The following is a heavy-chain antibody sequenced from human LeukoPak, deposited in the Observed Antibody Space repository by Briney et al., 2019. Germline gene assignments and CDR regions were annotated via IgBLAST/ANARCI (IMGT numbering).Heavy chain of an antibody. D-gene: IGHD3-22*01. CDR3: AWGDSSGYPFDP. Sequence: SETLSLXCTVSGGSISSYYWSWIRQPPGKGLEWIGYIYYSGSTNYNPSLKSRVTISVDTSKNQFSLKLSSVTAADTAVYYCAWGDSSGYPFDPWGQGTLVTVSS. CDR1: GGSISSYY. CDR2: IYYSGST. J-gene: IGHJ5*02. V-gene: IGHV4-59*08.